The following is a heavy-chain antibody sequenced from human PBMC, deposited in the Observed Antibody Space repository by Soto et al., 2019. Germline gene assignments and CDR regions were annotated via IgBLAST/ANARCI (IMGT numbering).Heavy chain of an antibody. D-gene: IGHD5-12*01. CDR3: ARANSGDDDEFDY. V-gene: IGHV1-46*01. CDR1: GYIFSSHC. J-gene: IGHJ4*02. Sequence: ASVKVSCKASGYIFSSHCIYWVRQAPGQGLQWMGIINPGGGRTAYAQKFQGRVTLTRDMSTSTVYMEVTRLRSDDTAVYYCARANSGDDDEFDYWGQGTPVTVSS. CDR2: INPGGGRT.